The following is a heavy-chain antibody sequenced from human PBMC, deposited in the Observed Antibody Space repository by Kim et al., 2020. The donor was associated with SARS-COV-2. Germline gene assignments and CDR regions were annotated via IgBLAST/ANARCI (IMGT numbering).Heavy chain of an antibody. J-gene: IGHJ4*02. V-gene: IGHV3-30*18. CDR3: AKDRTPTHHLFVVVPAAPSGY. Sequence: GGSLRLSCAASGFTFSSYGMHWVRQAPGKGLEWVAVISYDGSNKYYADSVKGRFTISRDNSKNTLYLQMNSLRAEDTAVYYCAKDRTPTHHLFVVVPAAPSGYWGQGTLVTVSS. D-gene: IGHD2-2*01. CDR1: GFTFSSYG. CDR2: ISYDGSNK.